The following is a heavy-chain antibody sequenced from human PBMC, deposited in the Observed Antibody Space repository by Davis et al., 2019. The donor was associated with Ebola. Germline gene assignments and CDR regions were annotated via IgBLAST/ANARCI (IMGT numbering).Heavy chain of an antibody. CDR3: AKPPLIAVASADYYYGMDV. V-gene: IGHV3-30*02. CDR2: IWFDGRNA. D-gene: IGHD6-19*01. J-gene: IGHJ6*02. CDR1: GLTFSRYG. Sequence: GESLKISCVASGLTFSRYGMHWVRQTPGKGLEWVAFIWFDGRNAHYIDSVKGRFTISRDNSKNTLYLQMNSLRAEDTAVYYCAKPPLIAVASADYYYGMDVWGQGTTVTVSS.